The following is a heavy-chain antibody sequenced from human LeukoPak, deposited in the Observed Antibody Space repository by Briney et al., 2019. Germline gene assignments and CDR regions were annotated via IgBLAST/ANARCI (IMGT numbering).Heavy chain of an antibody. D-gene: IGHD4-23*01. CDR3: ARDQDYGGNSAP. CDR2: ISSSSYI. Sequence: GGSLRLSCAASGFTFSSYSMNWVRQAPGKGLEWVSSISSSSYIYYADSVKGRFTISRDNAKNSLYLQMNSLRAEDTAVYYCARDQDYGGNSAPWGQGTLVTVSS. J-gene: IGHJ5*02. CDR1: GFTFSSYS. V-gene: IGHV3-21*01.